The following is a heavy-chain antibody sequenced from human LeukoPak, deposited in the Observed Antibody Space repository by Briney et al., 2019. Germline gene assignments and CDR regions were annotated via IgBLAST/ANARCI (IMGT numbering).Heavy chain of an antibody. J-gene: IGHJ6*03. CDR2: IYTSGST. D-gene: IGHD4/OR15-4a*01. CDR3: ARDGPMVYYYYYMDV. CDR1: GGSISSYY. Sequence: PSETRSLTCTVPGGSISSYYWRWLRQPAGEGVGWSGRIYTSGSTNYNPSLKSRVTRSVDTSKNQFSLKLSSVTAADTAVYYCARDGPMVYYYYYMDVWGKGTTVTVSS. V-gene: IGHV4-4*07.